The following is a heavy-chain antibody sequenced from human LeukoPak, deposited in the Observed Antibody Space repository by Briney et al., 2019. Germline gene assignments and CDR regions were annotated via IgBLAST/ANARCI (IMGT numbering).Heavy chain of an antibody. V-gene: IGHV4-59*01. CDR1: GGSISSYY. J-gene: IGHJ4*02. D-gene: IGHD3-3*01. Sequence: PSETLSLTCTVSGGSISSYYRIWIPQPPGKRLEWIGHIYYGGSTNNTPSLKSRVTISVDTSKNQFSLKLSSVTAADTAVYYCASRSSIWSGYQDTLYYFDSWGQGTLVTVSS. CDR3: ASRSSIWSGYQDTLYYFDS. CDR2: IYYGGST.